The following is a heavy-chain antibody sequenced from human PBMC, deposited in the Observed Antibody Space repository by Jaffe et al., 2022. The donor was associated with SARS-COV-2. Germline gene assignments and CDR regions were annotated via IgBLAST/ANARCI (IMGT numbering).Heavy chain of an antibody. J-gene: IGHJ6*02. CDR1: GYTFTSYD. D-gene: IGHD5-12*01. Sequence: QVQLVQSGAEVKKPGASVKVSCKASGYTFTSYDINWVRQATGQGLEWMGWMNPNSGNTGYAQKFQGRVTMTRNTSISTAYMELSSLRSEDTAVYYCASDVDIVATKRGYYYGMDVWGQGTTVTVSS. CDR3: ASDVDIVATKRGYYYGMDV. V-gene: IGHV1-8*01. CDR2: MNPNSGNT.